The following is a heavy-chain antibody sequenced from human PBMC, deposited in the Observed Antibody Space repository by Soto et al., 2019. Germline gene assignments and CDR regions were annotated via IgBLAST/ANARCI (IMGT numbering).Heavy chain of an antibody. V-gene: IGHV1-69*12. CDR3: ARGNHRWLQLWYFDL. CDR1: GGTFSSYT. D-gene: IGHD5-12*01. J-gene: IGHJ2*01. CDR2: IIPIFGTA. Sequence: QVPLVQSGAEVKKPGSSVTVSCKASGGTFSSYTISWVRQAPGQGLEWMGGIIPIFGTANYVQKFQGRVTITADESTSTAYMELSSLRSEDTAVYYCARGNHRWLQLWYFDLWGRGTLVTVSS.